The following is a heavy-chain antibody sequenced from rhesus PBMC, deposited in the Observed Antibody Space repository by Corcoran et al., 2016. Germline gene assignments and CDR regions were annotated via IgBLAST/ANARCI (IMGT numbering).Heavy chain of an antibody. CDR1: GGSISSSYYY. J-gene: IGHJ4*01. V-gene: IGHV4-122*02. D-gene: IGHD6-37*01. CDR3: ARHRGYRYSGCWSLVDY. Sequence: QVQLQESGPGLVKPSETLSLTCAVSGGSISSSYYYWSWIRQAPGKGLEWIGYISSSGSTRYNPSLKSRVPTARDTSKNQFSLRLSAVTAADTAVYYCARHRGYRYSGCWSLVDYWGQGVLVTVSS. CDR2: ISSSGST.